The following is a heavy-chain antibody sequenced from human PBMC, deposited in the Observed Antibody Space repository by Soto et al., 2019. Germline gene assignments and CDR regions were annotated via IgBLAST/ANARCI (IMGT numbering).Heavy chain of an antibody. Sequence: ESLKISGEGSRYSFAGYWITWVRQKPGKGLEWMGRIDPSDSQTYYSPSFRGHVTISVTKSITTVFLQWSSLRASDTAMYYCARQIYDSDTGPNFQYYFDSWGQGTPVTVSS. CDR1: RYSFAGYW. CDR3: ARQIYDSDTGPNFQYYFDS. CDR2: IDPSDSQT. V-gene: IGHV5-10-1*01. J-gene: IGHJ4*02. D-gene: IGHD3-22*01.